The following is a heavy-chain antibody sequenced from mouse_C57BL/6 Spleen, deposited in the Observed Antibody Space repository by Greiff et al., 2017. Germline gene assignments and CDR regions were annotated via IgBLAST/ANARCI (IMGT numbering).Heavy chain of an antibody. Sequence: EVMLVESGGDLVKPGGSLKLSCAASGFTFSSYGMSWVRQTPDKRLEWVATISSGGSYTYYPDSVKGRFTISRDNAKNTLYLQMSSLKSEDTARYYCARPLDGEGDWYFGVWGTGATVTVSS. CDR1: GFTFSSYG. J-gene: IGHJ1*03. CDR3: ARPLDGEGDWYFGV. V-gene: IGHV5-6*01. D-gene: IGHD2-3*01. CDR2: ISSGGSYT.